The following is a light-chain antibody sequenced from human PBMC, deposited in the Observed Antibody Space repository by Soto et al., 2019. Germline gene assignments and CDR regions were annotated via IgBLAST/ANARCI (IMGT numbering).Light chain of an antibody. V-gene: IGKV1-39*01. CDR1: QTIGNY. CDR2: AAS. Sequence: DIQMTQSPSALSASIGDRVTITCRASQTIGNYLNWYQQKPGKAPTLLIYAASSLQRGVPSRFSGSGSGTDFTLTITGLQPEDLAPYYCQQSFSDPRTFGQGVRVDIK. CDR3: QQSFSDPRT. J-gene: IGKJ1*01.